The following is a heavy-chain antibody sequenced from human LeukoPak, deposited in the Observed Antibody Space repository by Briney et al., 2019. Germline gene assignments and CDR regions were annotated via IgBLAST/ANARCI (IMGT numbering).Heavy chain of an antibody. V-gene: IGHV2-5*01. CDR2: SYWNDDK. J-gene: IGHJ3*02. D-gene: IGHD2-15*01. CDR1: GFSLSTSGVG. Sequence: SGPTLVKPTQTLTLTCTFSGFSLSTSGVGVAWIRQPPGKALESLAVSYWNDDKPYSSSLWSRLTISKDTSKNQVVLIMTNMDPVDTATYYCAHVPGFTHDAFDIWGQGTMVTVSS. CDR3: AHVPGFTHDAFDI.